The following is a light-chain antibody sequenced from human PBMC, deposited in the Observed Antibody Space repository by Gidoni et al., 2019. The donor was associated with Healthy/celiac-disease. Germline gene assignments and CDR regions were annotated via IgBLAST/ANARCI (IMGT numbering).Light chain of an antibody. CDR2: DAS. CDR1: QDISNY. J-gene: IGKJ2*01. Sequence: DIQMTPSPSSLSASVGDRVTITCQASQDISNYLNWYQQKPGKAPKLLIYDASNLETGVPSRFSGSGSGTDFTFTISSLQPEDIATYYCQQYDNLPRTFXQXTKLEIK. CDR3: QQYDNLPRT. V-gene: IGKV1-33*01.